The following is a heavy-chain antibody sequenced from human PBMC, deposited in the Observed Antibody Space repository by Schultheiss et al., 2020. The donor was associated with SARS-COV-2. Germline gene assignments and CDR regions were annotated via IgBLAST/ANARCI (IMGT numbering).Heavy chain of an antibody. D-gene: IGHD2-2*03. CDR2: ISGSGGST. J-gene: IGHJ3*02. V-gene: IGHV3-23*01. CDR3: AKDFGYCSSTSCLGDPFDI. CDR1: GFTFSSYA. Sequence: GGSLRLSCAASGFTFSSYAMSWVRQAPGKGLEWVSAISGSGGSTYYADSVKGRFTISRDNSKNTLYLQMNSLRAEDTAVYYCAKDFGYCSSTSCLGDPFDIWGQGTMVTVSS.